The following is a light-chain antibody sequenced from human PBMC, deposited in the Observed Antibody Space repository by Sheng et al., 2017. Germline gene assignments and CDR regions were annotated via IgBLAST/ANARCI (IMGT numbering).Light chain of an antibody. CDR3: HSTFT. Sequence: DIQMTQSPSTLSASVGDRVTITCRASQSISSWLAWYQQKPGKAPKLLIYKASSLESGVPSRFSGSGSGTEFTLTISSLQPDDFATYYCHSTFTFGPGTKVDIK. CDR2: KAS. V-gene: IGKV1-5*03. J-gene: IGKJ3*01. CDR1: QSISSW.